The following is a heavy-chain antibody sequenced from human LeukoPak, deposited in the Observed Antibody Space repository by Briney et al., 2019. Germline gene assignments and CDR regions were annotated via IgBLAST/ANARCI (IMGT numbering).Heavy chain of an antibody. J-gene: IGHJ4*02. CDR2: VYYTGST. CDR1: GGSVSSASYY. V-gene: IGHV4-61*01. CDR3: ARTQYCSSTSCYFGYFDY. D-gene: IGHD2-2*01. Sequence: SETLSLTCTVSGGSVSSASYYWSWIRQPPGKGLEWIAYVYYTGSTNYNPSLKSRFTISLDTSKNQFSLKLSSVTAADTAVYYCARTQYCSSTSCYFGYFDYWGQGTLVTVSS.